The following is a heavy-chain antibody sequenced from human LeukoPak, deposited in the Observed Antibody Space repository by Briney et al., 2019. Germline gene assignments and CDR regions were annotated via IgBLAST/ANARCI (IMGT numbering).Heavy chain of an antibody. Sequence: SETLSLTCTVSGGSISSSDYSWSWIRQPPGKGLEWIGYIYYSGSTYYNPSLKSRVTISVDTSKNQFSLKLSSVTAADTAVYYCARGGTHSNYGSEWFDPWGQGTLVTVSS. V-gene: IGHV4-30-4*01. D-gene: IGHD4-11*01. CDR2: IYYSGST. CDR3: ARGGTHSNYGSEWFDP. J-gene: IGHJ5*02. CDR1: GGSISSSDYS.